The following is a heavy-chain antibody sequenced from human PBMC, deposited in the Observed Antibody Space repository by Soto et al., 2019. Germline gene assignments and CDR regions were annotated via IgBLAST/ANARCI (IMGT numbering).Heavy chain of an antibody. CDR1: GFTFSSYG. CDR3: AKGFVVVVAAT. CDR2: ISYDGSNK. Sequence: QVQLVESGGGVVQPGRSLRLSCAASGFTFSSYGMHWVRQAPGKGLEWVAVISYDGSNKYYADSVKGRFTISRDNSKNTLYLQMNSLRAEDTAVYYCAKGFVVVVAATWGQGTLVTVSS. D-gene: IGHD2-15*01. J-gene: IGHJ5*02. V-gene: IGHV3-30*18.